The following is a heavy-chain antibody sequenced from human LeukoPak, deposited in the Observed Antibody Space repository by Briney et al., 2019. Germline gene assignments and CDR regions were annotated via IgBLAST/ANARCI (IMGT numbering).Heavy chain of an antibody. V-gene: IGHV3-21*04. CDR2: ISSSSNYI. J-gene: IGHJ4*02. D-gene: IGHD4-17*01. CDR3: AKQAVPRYGDLHPLFDY. CDR1: GFTFSSYT. Sequence: PGGSLRLSCAASGFTFSSYTMNWVRQAPGKGLEWVSSISSSSNYIYYADSVKGRFTISRDNAKNSLYLQMNSLRAEDMALYYCAKQAVPRYGDLHPLFDYWGQGTLVTVSS.